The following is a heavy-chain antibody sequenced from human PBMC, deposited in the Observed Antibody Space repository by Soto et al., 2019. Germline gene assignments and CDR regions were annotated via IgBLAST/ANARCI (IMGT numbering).Heavy chain of an antibody. CDR1: GGTFSSYA. J-gene: IGHJ6*02. V-gene: IGHV1-69*01. D-gene: IGHD6-13*01. Sequence: VQLVQSGAEVKKPGSSVKVSCKASGGTFSSYALSWVRQAPGQGLEWMGGIIPIFGTANYAQKFQGRVTITADESTSTAYMELSSLRSEDTAVYYCARVGMAAAGTYYYYGMDVWGQGTTVTVSS. CDR3: ARVGMAAAGTYYYYGMDV. CDR2: IIPIFGTA.